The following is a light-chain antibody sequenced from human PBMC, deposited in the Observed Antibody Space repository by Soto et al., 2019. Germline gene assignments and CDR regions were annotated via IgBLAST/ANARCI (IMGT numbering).Light chain of an antibody. V-gene: IGKV1-33*01. CDR3: QHYDHIRWT. J-gene: IGKJ1*01. Sequence: DIQLTQSPSSLSASVGDRVSVTCQASQDISDDLNWYQQKSGKAPKVLIYDTSNLKTGVPSRFSGSGSGTDFTLTITSLQPEDVGTYYCQHYDHIRWTFGQGTKVEIK. CDR1: QDISDD. CDR2: DTS.